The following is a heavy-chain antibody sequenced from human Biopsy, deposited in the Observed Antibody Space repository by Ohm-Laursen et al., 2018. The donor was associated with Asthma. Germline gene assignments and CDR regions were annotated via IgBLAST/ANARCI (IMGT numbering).Heavy chain of an antibody. CDR2: IRVGYSIV. V-gene: IGHV5-51*01. J-gene: IGHJ4*02. Sequence: ESLRISCNASGNTFTDYWIGWVRQMPGQGLEWMGIIRVGYSIVKYSPSFQGQVTISADKSVSSSYLQWTSLEASDSATYFCATTFDGGFRWDFWGQGTLVSVAS. D-gene: IGHD3-16*01. CDR3: ATTFDGGFRWDF. CDR1: GNTFTDYW.